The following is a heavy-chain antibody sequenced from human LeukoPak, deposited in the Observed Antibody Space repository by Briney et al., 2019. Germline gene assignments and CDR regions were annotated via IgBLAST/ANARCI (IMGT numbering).Heavy chain of an antibody. J-gene: IGHJ4*02. Sequence: ASVKVSCKASGYTLTSFGISWVRQAPGQGLEWMGWISGYNGDTNYAQKLQDRVTMTTDTSTSTAYMELRSLTSDDTAVYYCAREVRGFDFWGQGTLVTVSS. CDR3: AREVRGFDF. CDR1: GYTLTSFG. V-gene: IGHV1-18*01. CDR2: ISGYNGDT.